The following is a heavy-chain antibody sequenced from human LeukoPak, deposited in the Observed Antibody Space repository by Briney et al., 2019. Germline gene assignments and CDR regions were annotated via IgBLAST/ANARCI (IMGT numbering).Heavy chain of an antibody. J-gene: IGHJ6*03. V-gene: IGHV4-38-2*02. D-gene: IGHD3-10*01. CDR1: GYSISSAYY. CDR3: ARNSLGDDYATGWFYYYMDV. CDR2: IYHSGST. Sequence: SETLSLTCTVSGYSISSAYYWGWIRQPPGKGLEWIGSIYHSGSTYYNPSLRRRVTISVDMSKNQFSLKLSSVTATDTGVYYCARNSLGDDYATGWFYYYMDVWGKGTTVTVSS.